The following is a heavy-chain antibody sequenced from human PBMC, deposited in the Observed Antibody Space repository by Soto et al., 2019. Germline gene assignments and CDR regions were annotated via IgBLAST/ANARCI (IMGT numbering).Heavy chain of an antibody. CDR2: IYWDDDK. CDR1: GFSLSTGDVG. CDR3: ARSKYSISSFDY. V-gene: IGHV2-5*02. Sequence: SGPTLVNPTQTLTLTCTFSGFSLSTGDVGVGWIRQPPGKALDWLAVIYWDDDKRYSPSLKSRLTITKDTSKNQVLLTMTNMDPVDTATYFCARSKYSISSFDYWGQGALVTVSS. D-gene: IGHD6-6*01. J-gene: IGHJ4*02.